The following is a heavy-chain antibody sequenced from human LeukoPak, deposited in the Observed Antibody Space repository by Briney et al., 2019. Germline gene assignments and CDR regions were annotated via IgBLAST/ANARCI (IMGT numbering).Heavy chain of an antibody. CDR2: ISMSSSYI. D-gene: IGHD4-11*01. CDR1: GFTFSSYS. V-gene: IGHV3-21*01. Sequence: PGGSLRLSCAASGFTFSSYSMNWVRQAPGKGLEWVSSISMSSSYIYYADSVKGRFTMSRDNAKNSLYLQMSSLRAEDTAVYYCARERAAQYDYWGQGILVTVSS. J-gene: IGHJ4*02. CDR3: ARERAAQYDY.